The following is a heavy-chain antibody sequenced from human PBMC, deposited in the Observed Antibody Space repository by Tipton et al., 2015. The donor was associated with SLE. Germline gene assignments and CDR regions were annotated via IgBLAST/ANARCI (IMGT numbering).Heavy chain of an antibody. CDR3: VKDRWPFGANERLTFDY. Sequence: QLVQSGGTLVQPGGSLRLSCAASGFTFSDHYMDWVRQAPGKGLEWVASIHRDGSEKYYVDSVRGRFTISRDNAKDSLYLQMNSLRADDTAIYYCVKDRWPFGANERLTFDYWGQGTLVTVSS. CDR1: GFTFSDHY. D-gene: IGHD4/OR15-4a*01. CDR2: IHRDGSEK. V-gene: IGHV3-7*01. J-gene: IGHJ4*01.